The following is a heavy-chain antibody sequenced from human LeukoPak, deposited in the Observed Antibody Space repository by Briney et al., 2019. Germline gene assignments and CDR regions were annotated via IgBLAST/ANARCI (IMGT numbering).Heavy chain of an antibody. CDR2: RSYDGSNK. Sequence: GGSLRLSCAASGFTFSSYAMHWVRQAPGKGLEWVAVRSYDGSNKYYADSVKGRFTISRDNSKNTLYLQMNSLRAEDTAVYYCARESAPRYMMSSWWAFDIWGQGTMVTVSS. J-gene: IGHJ3*02. CDR3: ARESAPRYMMSSWWAFDI. CDR1: GFTFSSYA. D-gene: IGHD2-15*01. V-gene: IGHV3-30-3*01.